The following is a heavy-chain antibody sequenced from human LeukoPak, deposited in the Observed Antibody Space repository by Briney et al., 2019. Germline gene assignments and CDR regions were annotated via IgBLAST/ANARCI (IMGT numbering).Heavy chain of an antibody. Sequence: TSETLSLTCTVSGGSIRSYYWSWIRQPPGKGLEWIGYIYYSGSTNYNPSLKSRVTISVDTSKNQFSLKLSSVTAADTAVYYCARFAAAEDSNWFDPWGQGTLVTVSS. CDR1: GGSIRSYY. D-gene: IGHD6-13*01. J-gene: IGHJ5*02. V-gene: IGHV4-59*01. CDR3: ARFAAAEDSNWFDP. CDR2: IYYSGST.